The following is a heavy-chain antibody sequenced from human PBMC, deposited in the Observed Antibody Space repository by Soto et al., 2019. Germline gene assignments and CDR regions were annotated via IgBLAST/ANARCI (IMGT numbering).Heavy chain of an antibody. CDR3: ARERYGGNPVDGY. CDR2: VIPIFGTA. CDR1: GGTFSSYA. V-gene: IGHV1-69*06. D-gene: IGHD4-17*01. J-gene: IGHJ4*02. Sequence: AVKVSCKASGGTFSSYAISWVRQAPGQGLEWMGGVIPIFGTANYAQKFQGRVTITADKSTSTAYMELSSLRSEDTAVYYCARERYGGNPVDGYWGQGTLVTVSS.